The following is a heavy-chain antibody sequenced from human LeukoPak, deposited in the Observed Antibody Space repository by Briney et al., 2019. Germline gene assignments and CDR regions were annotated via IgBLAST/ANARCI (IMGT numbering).Heavy chain of an antibody. J-gene: IGHJ4*02. CDR2: INPNSGGT. Sequence: ASVKVSCKASGYTFTGYYMHWVRQAPGQGLEWMGRINPNSGGTNYAQKFQGRVTMTRDTSFSTAYMELSRLRSDDTAVYYCARGFPIWLGDLPRFFAYWGQETLVTVSS. D-gene: IGHD3-10*01. CDR1: GYTFTGYY. CDR3: ARGFPIWLGDLPRFFAY. V-gene: IGHV1-2*06.